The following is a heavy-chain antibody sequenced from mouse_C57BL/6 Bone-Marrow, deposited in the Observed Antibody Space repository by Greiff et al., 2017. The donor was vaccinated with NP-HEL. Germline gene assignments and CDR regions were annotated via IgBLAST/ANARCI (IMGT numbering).Heavy chain of an antibody. J-gene: IGHJ3*01. CDR3: SGSYDGYFWFAY. D-gene: IGHD2-3*01. CDR2: IHPNSGST. Sequence: QVQLKQPGAELVKPGASVKLSCKASGYTFTSYWMHWVKQRPGQGLEWIGMIHPNSGSTNYNEKFKSKATLTVDKSSSTAYMQLSSLTSEDSAVYYCSGSYDGYFWFAYWGQGTLVTVSA. V-gene: IGHV1-64*01. CDR1: GYTFTSYW.